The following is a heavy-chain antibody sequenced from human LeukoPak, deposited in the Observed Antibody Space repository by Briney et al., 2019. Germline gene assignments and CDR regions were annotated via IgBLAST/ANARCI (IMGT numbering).Heavy chain of an antibody. D-gene: IGHD2-21*02. V-gene: IGHV3-11*01. Sequence: GGSLRLSCEASGFSFSGYYMTWIRQPPGKGLEWIAYIKSGGTTIYYADSVRGRFTISRDDSKNSLSLQMKSLRAEDTAVYYCATVHCRPYWGQGTLVTVSS. CDR3: ATVHCRPY. J-gene: IGHJ4*02. CDR1: GFSFSGYY. CDR2: IKSGGTTI.